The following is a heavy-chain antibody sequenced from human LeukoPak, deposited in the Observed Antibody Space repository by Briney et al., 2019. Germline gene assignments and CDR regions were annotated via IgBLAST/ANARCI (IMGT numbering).Heavy chain of an antibody. V-gene: IGHV4-59*01. D-gene: IGHD3-22*01. J-gene: IGHJ3*02. CDR2: IYYIGST. CDR1: RGSISPNY. CDR3: ARLLDYDSSGYPDTFDI. Sequence: SETLSPTCTVSRGSISPNYWTWIRQPPGKGLEWIGYIYYIGSTNYNPSLKSRVTISLDTSRNQFSLRLSSVTAADTAVYYCARLLDYDSSGYPDTFDIWGQGTMVTVSS.